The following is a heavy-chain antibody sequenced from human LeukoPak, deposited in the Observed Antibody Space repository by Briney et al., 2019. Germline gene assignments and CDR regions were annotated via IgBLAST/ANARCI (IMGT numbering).Heavy chain of an antibody. Sequence: ASVKVSCTASGGTFSSSSISWVRQAPGQGLEWMGGIIPIFGTANYAQKFQGRVTITADESTSTAFMELSSLRSEDTAVYYCAREWGLESSGHYYAYWGQGTLVTVSS. J-gene: IGHJ4*02. D-gene: IGHD3-22*01. CDR3: AREWGLESSGHYYAY. CDR2: IIPIFGTA. CDR1: GGTFSSSS. V-gene: IGHV1-69*01.